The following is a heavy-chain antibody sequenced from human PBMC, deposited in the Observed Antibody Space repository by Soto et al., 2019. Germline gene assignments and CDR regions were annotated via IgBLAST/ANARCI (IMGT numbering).Heavy chain of an antibody. CDR1: GFTFSSYW. J-gene: IGHJ6*02. D-gene: IGHD1-26*01. V-gene: IGHV3-7*05. CDR2: IKQDGSEK. CDR3: ARPPSWETYYYGMDV. Sequence: GGSLRLSCAASGFTFSSYWMSWVRQAPGKGLEWVANIKQDGSEKYYVDSVKGRFTISRDNAKNSLYLQMNSLRAEDTAVYYCARPPSWETYYYGMDVWGQGTTVTVSS.